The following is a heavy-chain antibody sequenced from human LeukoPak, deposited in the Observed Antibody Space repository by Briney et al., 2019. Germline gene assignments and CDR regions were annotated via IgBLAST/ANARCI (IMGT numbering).Heavy chain of an antibody. D-gene: IGHD3-10*02. J-gene: IGHJ4*02. V-gene: IGHV3-9*01. CDR3: AKRDGYV. Sequence: PGGSLRLSCAASGFTFDEYAMQWVRQAPGKGLEWVSGISWNSRGTGYADSVKGRFTISRDNDKRSLYLQMNSLRPEDTALYYCAKRDGYVWGQGTLVTVSS. CDR2: ISWNSRGT. CDR1: GFTFDEYA.